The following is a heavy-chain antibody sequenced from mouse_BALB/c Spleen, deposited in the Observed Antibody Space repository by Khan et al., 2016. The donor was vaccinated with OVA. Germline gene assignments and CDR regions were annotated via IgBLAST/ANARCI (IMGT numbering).Heavy chain of an antibody. Sequence: QVQLQQSGPELKKPGETVKISCKASGYTFTNYGMNRVKQAPGKGLKWMGWINTYTGEPTYADDFKGRFAFSLETSASTAYLRITNLKNEDTATYFCARVGYNGTMDYWGQGTSVTVSS. CDR1: GYTFTNYG. CDR3: ARVGYNGTMDY. D-gene: IGHD2-14*01. J-gene: IGHJ4*01. V-gene: IGHV9-3-1*01. CDR2: INTYTGEP.